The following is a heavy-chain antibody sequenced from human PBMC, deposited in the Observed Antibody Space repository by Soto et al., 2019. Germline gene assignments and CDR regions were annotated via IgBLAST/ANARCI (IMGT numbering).Heavy chain of an antibody. D-gene: IGHD6-19*01. J-gene: IGHJ4*02. CDR1: GGSFSDYY. CDR3: ARGLANSSAGPLAY. CDR2: SNHSRNP. V-gene: IGHV4-34*01. Sequence: SETLSLTCAVYGGSFSDYYWNWIRQPPGKGLAWMGESNHSRNPIRHPSLERRVTISVDTSKKQFSLNLRSVSAADTAGYYCARGLANSSAGPLAYWGQ.